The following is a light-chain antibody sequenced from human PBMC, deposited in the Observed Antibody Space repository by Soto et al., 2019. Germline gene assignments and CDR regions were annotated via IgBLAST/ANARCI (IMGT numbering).Light chain of an antibody. CDR2: AAS. J-gene: IGKJ2*01. Sequence: DIQMTQSPSSLSASVGDRVTITCRASQSISSYLNWYQQKPGKAPKLLIYAASSLQSGVPSRFSGSGSGTDFTLTISSLQPEDFATYYCQQSYSSPVYTFGQGTEVEIK. CDR3: QQSYSSPVYT. CDR1: QSISSY. V-gene: IGKV1-39*01.